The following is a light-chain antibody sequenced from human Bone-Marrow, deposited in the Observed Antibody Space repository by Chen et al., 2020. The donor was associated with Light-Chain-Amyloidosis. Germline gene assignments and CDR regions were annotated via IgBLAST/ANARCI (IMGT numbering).Light chain of an antibody. J-gene: IGLJ2*01. CDR3: QSADSSGTYEVI. Sequence: SYELTQPPSVSVSPGQTARITCSGDDLPTKYAYWYQQKPGQAPVLVIHRDTERPSGISVRFSGSSSGTTATLPISGVQAEDEADYHGQSADSSGTYEVIFGGGTKLTVL. V-gene: IGLV3-25*03. CDR2: RDT. CDR1: DLPTKY.